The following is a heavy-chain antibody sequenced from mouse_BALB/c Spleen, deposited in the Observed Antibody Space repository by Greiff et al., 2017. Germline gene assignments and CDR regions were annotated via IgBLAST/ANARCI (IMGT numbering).Heavy chain of an antibody. CDR2: ISYDGSN. CDR3: ARARDYDYYYAMDY. CDR1: GYSITSGYY. V-gene: IGHV3-6*02. J-gene: IGHJ4*01. Sequence: EVKLMESGPGLVKPSQSLSLTCSVTGYSITSGYYWNWIRQFPGNKLEWMGYISYDGSNNYNPSLKNRISITRDTSKNQFFLKLNSVTTEDTATYYCARARDYDYYYAMDYWGQGTSVTVSS. D-gene: IGHD2-4*01.